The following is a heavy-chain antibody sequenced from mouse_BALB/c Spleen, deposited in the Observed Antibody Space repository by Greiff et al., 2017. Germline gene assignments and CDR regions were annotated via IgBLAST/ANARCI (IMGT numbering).Heavy chain of an antibody. D-gene: IGHD2-1*01. CDR2: ISYSGST. Sequence: EVQLQESGPGLVKPSQSLSLTCTVTGYSITSDYAWNWIRQFPGNKLEWMGYISYSGSTSYNPSLKSRTSITRDTSKNQFFLQLNSVTTEDTATYYCAVYGNYDVGYFDVWGAGTTVTVSS. CDR3: AVYGNYDVGYFDV. CDR1: GYSITSDYA. J-gene: IGHJ1*01. V-gene: IGHV3-2*02.